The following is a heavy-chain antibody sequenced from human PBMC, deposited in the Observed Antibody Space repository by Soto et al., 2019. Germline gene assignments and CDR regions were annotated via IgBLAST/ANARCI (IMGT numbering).Heavy chain of an antibody. D-gene: IGHD3-3*01. Sequence: GGSLRLSCAASGFTFSSYALNWVRQAPGRGLEWVSVISGSGDNTYYADSVKGRFTISRDNSKNTLYLQMNSLRAEDTAVYYCAKDLGTDDFWSAYYTYYYMDIWGKGTTVTVSS. J-gene: IGHJ6*03. CDR3: AKDLGTDDFWSAYYTYYYMDI. CDR1: GFTFSSYA. CDR2: ISGSGDNT. V-gene: IGHV3-23*01.